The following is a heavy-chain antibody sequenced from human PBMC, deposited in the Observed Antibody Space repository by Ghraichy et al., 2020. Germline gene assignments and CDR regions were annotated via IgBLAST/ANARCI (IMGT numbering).Heavy chain of an antibody. V-gene: IGHV4-39*01. CDR1: GGSISSSSYY. D-gene: IGHD3-22*01. CDR2: IYYSGST. CDR3: ARNSFGEWPLYYYDSSGIFAY. Sequence: SETLSLTCTVSGGSISSSSYYWGWIRQPPGKGLEWIGSIYYSGSTYYNPSLKSRVTIYADTSKNQFSLELSSVNAAAKAVYYCARNSFGEWPLYYYDSSGIFAYWGQGTLVTVSS. J-gene: IGHJ4*02.